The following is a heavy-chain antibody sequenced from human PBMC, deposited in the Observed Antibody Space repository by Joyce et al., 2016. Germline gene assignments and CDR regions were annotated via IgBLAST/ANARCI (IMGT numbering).Heavy chain of an antibody. CDR1: GFTFSRYW. Sequence: VQLVQSGGGLVQPGGSLRLSCAASGFTFSRYWMSWVRKAPGKGLEWVANIKEDGSAQYYVDSVRGRFTISRDNAKNSLYLQLSSLSAEDSAVYYCARDAAGYNIWGQGTLVIVSS. D-gene: IGHD5-24*01. CDR3: ARDAAGYNI. CDR2: IKEDGSAQ. V-gene: IGHV3-7*01. J-gene: IGHJ4*02.